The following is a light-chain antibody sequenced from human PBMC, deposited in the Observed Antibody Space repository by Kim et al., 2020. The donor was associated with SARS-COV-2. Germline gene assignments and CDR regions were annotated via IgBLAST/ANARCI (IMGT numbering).Light chain of an antibody. Sequence: SASIGDRVTITCRASQDISTALAWYQQQRGKPPRLLIFYASTLESGVPSRFSGSGSGTDFTLTINTLQPGDFASYFCQQFHSYPRTFGQGTKLEI. CDR3: QQFHSYPRT. J-gene: IGKJ2*01. V-gene: IGKV1-13*02. CDR1: QDISTA. CDR2: YAS.